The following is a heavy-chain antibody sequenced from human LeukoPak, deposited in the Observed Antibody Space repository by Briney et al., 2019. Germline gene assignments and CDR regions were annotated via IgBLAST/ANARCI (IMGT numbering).Heavy chain of an antibody. Sequence: GESLKISCKGSGYSFTSYWIGWVRQMPGKGLEWMGIIYPGDSDTRYSPSFQGQVTISADKSISTAYLQWSSLKASDTAMYYCASTHYYDSSGYSYFDYWGRGTLVTVSS. V-gene: IGHV5-51*01. CDR3: ASTHYYDSSGYSYFDY. D-gene: IGHD3-22*01. CDR2: IYPGDSDT. J-gene: IGHJ4*02. CDR1: GYSFTSYW.